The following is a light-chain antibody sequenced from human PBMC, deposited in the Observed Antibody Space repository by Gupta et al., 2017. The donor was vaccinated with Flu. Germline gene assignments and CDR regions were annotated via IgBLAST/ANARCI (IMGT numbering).Light chain of an antibody. CDR1: RSISGNY. V-gene: IGKV3-20*01. CDR2: GAS. Sequence: EIVLTQSPGTLSLSPGDRATLSCRAGRSISGNYLAWYQQKSGQPPRRLIFGASNRATDIPDSFSGRGSGTDFTLIISSLQAEDVAVYYCQQYDTGPLTFGGGTKVEIK. J-gene: IGKJ4*01. CDR3: QQYDTGPLT.